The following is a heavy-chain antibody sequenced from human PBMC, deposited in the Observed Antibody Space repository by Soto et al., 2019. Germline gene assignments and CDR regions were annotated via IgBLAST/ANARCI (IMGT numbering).Heavy chain of an antibody. J-gene: IGHJ5*02. Sequence: LVPMSVPRGVEDGCCSGYYGSWISKPTGKGLEWIGEINHSGSTNYNPSLKSRVTISVDTSKNQFSLKLSSVTAADTAVYYCARTPLSDCSSTSCNNWFDPWGQGTLVTVSS. CDR1: DGCCSGYY. CDR3: ARTPLSDCSSTSCNNWFDP. V-gene: IGHV4-34*01. D-gene: IGHD2-2*01. CDR2: INHSGST.